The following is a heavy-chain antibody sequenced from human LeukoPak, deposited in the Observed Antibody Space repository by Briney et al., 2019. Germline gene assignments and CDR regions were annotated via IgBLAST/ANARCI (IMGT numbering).Heavy chain of an antibody. V-gene: IGHV1-2*02. D-gene: IGHD1-26*01. J-gene: IGHJ3*02. CDR2: INPNSGGT. Sequence: GASVKVSCKASGYTFTGYYMHWVRQAPGQGLEWMRWINPNSGGTNYAQKFQGRVTMTRDTSISTAYMELSRLRSDDTAVYYCARDRTVWGAKDAFDIWGQGTMVTVSS. CDR1: GYTFTGYY. CDR3: ARDRTVWGAKDAFDI.